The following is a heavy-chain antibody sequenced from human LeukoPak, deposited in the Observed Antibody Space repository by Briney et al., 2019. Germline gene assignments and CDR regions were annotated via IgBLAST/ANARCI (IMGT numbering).Heavy chain of an antibody. J-gene: IGHJ4*02. CDR3: ARDNNFAFDY. Sequence: PGGSLRLSCAASGFTFSSYAMHWVCQAPGKGLEWVAVISYDGSNKYYADSVKGRFTISRDNSKNTLYLQMNSLRAEDTAVYYCARDNNFAFDYWGQGTLVTVSS. CDR2: ISYDGSNK. CDR1: GFTFSSYA. V-gene: IGHV3-30*04. D-gene: IGHD1-20*01.